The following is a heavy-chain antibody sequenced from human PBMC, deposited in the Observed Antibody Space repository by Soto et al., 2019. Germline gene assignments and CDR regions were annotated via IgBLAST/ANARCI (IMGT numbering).Heavy chain of an antibody. CDR1: GFTFSTYA. V-gene: IGHV3-23*01. J-gene: IGHJ4*02. Sequence: GGSLRLSCAASGFTFSTYAMTWVRQAPGKGLEWVSAISASGGSTYYADSVKGRFTISRDNSKNTLYLQMNSLRVEDTAVYYCAKGGFPYSYVYFFNYWGQGPLATVPT. CDR3: AKGGFPYSYVYFFNY. D-gene: IGHD5-18*01. CDR2: ISASGGST.